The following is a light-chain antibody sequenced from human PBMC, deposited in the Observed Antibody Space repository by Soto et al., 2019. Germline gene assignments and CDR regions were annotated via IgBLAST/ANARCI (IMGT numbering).Light chain of an antibody. V-gene: IGLV2-23*01. CDR2: EGS. CDR1: SSDVGSYNL. Sequence: QSALTQPASVSGSPGQSITISCTGISSDVGSYNLVSWYQQHPGKAPKVMIYEGSKRPSGVSNRFSGSRPGNMASLTISGLQAEDEAHYYCSSYAGSSTHVVFGGGTKVTVL. CDR3: SSYAGSSTHVV. J-gene: IGLJ2*01.